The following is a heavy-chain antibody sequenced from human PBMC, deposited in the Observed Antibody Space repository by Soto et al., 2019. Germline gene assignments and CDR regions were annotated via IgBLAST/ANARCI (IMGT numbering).Heavy chain of an antibody. CDR2: INPKNGAR. D-gene: IGHD3-16*01. CDR3: ARRESSGSFDF. CDR1: GYTFTYFY. Sequence: ASVKVSCKASGYTFTYFYIHWVRRAPGQGLEWLGWINPKNGARSHAQKFQGRVTMTRDTSISTVYMELSSLTSDDRGVYYCARRESSGSFDFWGQGTQVTVSS. V-gene: IGHV1-2*02. J-gene: IGHJ4*02.